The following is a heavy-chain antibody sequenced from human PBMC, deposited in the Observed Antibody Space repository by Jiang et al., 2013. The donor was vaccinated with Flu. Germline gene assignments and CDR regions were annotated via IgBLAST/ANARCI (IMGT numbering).Heavy chain of an antibody. Sequence: GAEVKKPGASVKVSCKASGYTFTSYYMHWVRQAPGQGLEWMGIINPSGGSTSYAQKFQGRVTMTRDTSTSTVYMELSSLRSEDTAVYYCARPYCSSTSCYVSDYSNIYYYYGMDVWGQGTTVTVSS. D-gene: IGHD2-2*01. CDR2: INPSGGST. CDR3: ARPYCSSTSCYVSDYSNIYYYYGMDV. CDR1: GYTFTSYY. J-gene: IGHJ6*02. V-gene: IGHV1-46*01.